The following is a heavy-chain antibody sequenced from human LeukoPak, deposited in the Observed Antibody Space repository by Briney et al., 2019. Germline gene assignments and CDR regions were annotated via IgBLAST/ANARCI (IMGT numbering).Heavy chain of an antibody. CDR1: GFTFSSYS. CDR2: ISSSSSYI. Sequence: PGGSLRLSCAASGFTFSSYSMNWVRQAPGKGLEWVSSISSSSSYIYYADSVKGRFTISRDNAKNSLYLQMNGLRAEDTAVYYCARDRYSSGWSFDGYCFDYWGQGTLVTVSS. D-gene: IGHD6-19*01. V-gene: IGHV3-21*01. CDR3: ARDRYSSGWSFDGYCFDY. J-gene: IGHJ4*02.